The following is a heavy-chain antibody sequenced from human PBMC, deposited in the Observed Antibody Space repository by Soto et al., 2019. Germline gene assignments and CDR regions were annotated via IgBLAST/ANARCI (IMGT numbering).Heavy chain of an antibody. CDR3: AREGADIVVVPAARGGLRYGMDV. CDR1: GYTFTCYY. Sequence: SVKVSCNASGYTFTCYYMHWVRQAPGQGLEWMGWINPNSGGTNYAQKFQGWVNMTRDTSISTAYMELSRLRSDDTAVYYCAREGADIVVVPAARGGLRYGMDVWGQGTTVTVSS. J-gene: IGHJ6*02. V-gene: IGHV1-2*04. D-gene: IGHD2-2*01. CDR2: INPNSGGT.